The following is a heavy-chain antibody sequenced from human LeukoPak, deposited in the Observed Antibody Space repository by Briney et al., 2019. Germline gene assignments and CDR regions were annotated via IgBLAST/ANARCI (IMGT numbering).Heavy chain of an antibody. V-gene: IGHV1-18*01. CDR1: GYTFTSYG. CDR3: ARAGGPPYCSSTSCYVALDAFDI. Sequence: ASVNVSCMASGYTFTSYGISWVRQAPGQGLEWMGWISAYNGNTNYAQKLQGRVTMTTDTSTSTAYMDLRSLRSDDTAVYYCARAGGPPYCSSTSCYVALDAFDIWGQGTMVTVSS. J-gene: IGHJ3*02. D-gene: IGHD2-2*01. CDR2: ISAYNGNT.